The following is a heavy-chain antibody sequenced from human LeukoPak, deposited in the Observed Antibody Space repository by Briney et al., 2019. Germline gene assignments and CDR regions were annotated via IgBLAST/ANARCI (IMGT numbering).Heavy chain of an antibody. D-gene: IGHD6-13*01. Sequence: SETLSLTCTVSGGSISTSSYCWGWIRQPPGKGLEWIGTIYYSGNTYYNPSLKSRVTISVDTSKNQFSLKLSSVTAADTAVYYCARDPPYGSRWAFDYWGQGTLVTVSS. CDR1: GGSISTSSYC. J-gene: IGHJ4*02. CDR2: IYYSGNT. CDR3: ARDPPYGSRWAFDY. V-gene: IGHV4-39*07.